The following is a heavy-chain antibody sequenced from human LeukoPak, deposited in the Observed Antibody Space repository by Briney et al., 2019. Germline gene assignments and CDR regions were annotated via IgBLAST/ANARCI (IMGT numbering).Heavy chain of an antibody. D-gene: IGHD1-1*01. V-gene: IGHV3-48*03. J-gene: IGHJ4*02. CDR3: ARVTNWNYIVY. Sequence: GGSLRLSCAASGFTFSSYEMNWVRQAPGKGLEWVSYISSSGSTIYYADSVKGRFTISRDNAKNSLYLQMNSLRAEDTAVYYCARVTNWNYIVYWGQGTLVTVSS. CDR2: ISSSGSTI. CDR1: GFTFSSYE.